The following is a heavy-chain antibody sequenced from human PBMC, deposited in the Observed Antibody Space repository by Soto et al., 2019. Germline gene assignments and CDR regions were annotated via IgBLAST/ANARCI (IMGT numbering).Heavy chain of an antibody. CDR2: INHSGST. CDR1: GGSFSGYY. J-gene: IGHJ4*02. CDR3: ARASNKRGYSSGPDY. Sequence: QVQLQQWGPGLLKPSETLSLTCAVYGGSFSGYYWTWIRQPPGKGLEWIGEINHSGSTNCNPSLKSRVTISVDTSKNQFSLKVGAVSAADTAVYYCARASNKRGYSSGPDYRGQGTLVAVSS. D-gene: IGHD5-18*01. V-gene: IGHV4-34*01.